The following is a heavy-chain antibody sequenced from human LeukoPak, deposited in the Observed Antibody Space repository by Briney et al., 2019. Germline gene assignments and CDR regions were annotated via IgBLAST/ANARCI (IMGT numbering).Heavy chain of an antibody. CDR2: IYYSGST. Sequence: SETLSLTCTVSGGSISSGGYYWSWIRQHPGKGLEWIGYIYYSGSTYYNPSLKSRVTISVDTSKNQFSLKLSSVTAADTAVYYCARHIGYCSSTSCWGYNWFDPWGQGTLVTVSS. J-gene: IGHJ5*02. V-gene: IGHV4-31*03. D-gene: IGHD2-2*01. CDR1: GGSISSGGYY. CDR3: ARHIGYCSSTSCWGYNWFDP.